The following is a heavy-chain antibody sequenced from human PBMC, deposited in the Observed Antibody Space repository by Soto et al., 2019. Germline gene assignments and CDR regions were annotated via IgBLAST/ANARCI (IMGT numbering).Heavy chain of an antibody. J-gene: IGHJ6*02. D-gene: IGHD5-12*01. CDR1: GFTFSSYA. CDR2: ISYDGSNK. Sequence: QVQLVESGGGVVQPGRYLRLSCAASGFTFSSYAMHWVRQAPGKGLEWVAVISYDGSNKYYADSVKGRFTISRDNSKNTLYLQMNSLRAEDTAVYYCARDLAPGDYSYGMDVWGQGTTVTVSS. CDR3: ARDLAPGDYSYGMDV. V-gene: IGHV3-30-3*01.